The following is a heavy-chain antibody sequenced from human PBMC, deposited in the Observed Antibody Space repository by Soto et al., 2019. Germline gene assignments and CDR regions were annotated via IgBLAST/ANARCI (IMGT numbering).Heavy chain of an antibody. CDR1: GFTFSSYA. CDR3: VKAGYDLRSSLDC. J-gene: IGHJ4*02. Sequence: GGSLRLSCAASGFTFSSYAMSWVRQAPGEGLEWVSSISGNGLIIYYADSVKGRFTISRDHSKNTLYLQMSSLRAEDTAIYYCVKAGYDLRSSLDCWGQGTLVTVSS. D-gene: IGHD5-12*01. V-gene: IGHV3-23*01. CDR2: ISGNGLII.